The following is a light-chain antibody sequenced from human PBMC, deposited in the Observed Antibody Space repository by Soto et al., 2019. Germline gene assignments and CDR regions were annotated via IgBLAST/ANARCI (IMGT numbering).Light chain of an antibody. V-gene: IGLV2-18*02. CDR3: SSFTTSDTYV. CDR2: EVN. CDR1: SSDIGSYNR. J-gene: IGLJ1*01. Sequence: QSVLTQPPSVSGSPGQSVTISCTGTSSDIGSYNRVSWYQQPPGAAPKLMICEVNNRPSGVPERFSGSKSGNTASLTIFGLQAEDEADYYCSSFTTSDTYVFGTGTKVPVL.